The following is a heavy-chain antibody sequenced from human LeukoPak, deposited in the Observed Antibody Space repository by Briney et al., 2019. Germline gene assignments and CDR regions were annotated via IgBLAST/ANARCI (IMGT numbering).Heavy chain of an antibody. Sequence: QPGRSLRLSCAASGFTFSSYGMHWVRQAPGKGLEWVAVTWYDGSNKYYADSVKGRFTISRDNSKNTLYLQMNSLRAEDTAVYYCARDSGYDLNGMDVWGQGTTVTVSS. CDR2: TWYDGSNK. CDR3: ARDSGYDLNGMDV. D-gene: IGHD5-12*01. J-gene: IGHJ6*02. CDR1: GFTFSSYG. V-gene: IGHV3-33*01.